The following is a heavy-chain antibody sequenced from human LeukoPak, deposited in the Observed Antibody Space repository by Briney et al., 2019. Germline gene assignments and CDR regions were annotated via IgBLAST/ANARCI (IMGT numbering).Heavy chain of an antibody. CDR3: ARGGGSRDIVVVPAAIWFDP. V-gene: IGHV1-18*01. CDR2: ISAYNGNT. D-gene: IGHD2-2*02. CDR1: GYTFTSYG. J-gene: IGHJ5*02. Sequence: ASVKVSCKASGYTFTSYGISWVRQAPGQGLEWMGWISAYNGNTNYAQKLRGRVTMTTDTSTSTAYMELRSLRSDDTAVYYCARGGGSRDIVVVPAAIWFDPWGQGTLVTVSS.